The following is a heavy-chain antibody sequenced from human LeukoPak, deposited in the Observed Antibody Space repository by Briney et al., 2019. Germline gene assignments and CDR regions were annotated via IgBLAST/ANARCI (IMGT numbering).Heavy chain of an antibody. CDR1: GGSISNYY. Sequence: SETLSLTCSVSGGSISNYYWNWIRQTPGKGLEWIGYIFYSGRTHYNPSLKSRVTISVDTSKNQFSLTLSSVTTADTAVYYCARGQKYRNGYTVTELGSGYFAYWGQGTLVTVFS. D-gene: IGHD5-18*01. CDR3: ARGQKYRNGYTVTELGSGYFAY. J-gene: IGHJ4*02. V-gene: IGHV4-59*01. CDR2: IFYSGRT.